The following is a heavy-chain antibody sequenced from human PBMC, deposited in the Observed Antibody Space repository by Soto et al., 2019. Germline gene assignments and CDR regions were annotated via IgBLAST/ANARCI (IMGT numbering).Heavy chain of an antibody. CDR3: ARAPFGDYGQFDS. CDR1: GGSVSGGIYY. CDR2: IYDSGTT. V-gene: IGHV4-61*01. Sequence: SETLSLTCSVSGGSVSGGIYYWNWIRQPPGKGLEWIGYIYDSGTTNYNPSLKSRVTISVDTSKNQFSLKVSSVTAADTAVYYCARAPFGDYGQFDSWGQGTLVTVSS. J-gene: IGHJ4*02. D-gene: IGHD4-17*01.